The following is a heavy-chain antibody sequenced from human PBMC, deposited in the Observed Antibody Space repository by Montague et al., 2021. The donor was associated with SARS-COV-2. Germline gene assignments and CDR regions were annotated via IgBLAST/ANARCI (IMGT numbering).Heavy chain of an antibody. J-gene: IGHJ4*02. D-gene: IGHD3-22*01. CDR2: IGTAGDT. Sequence: SLRLSCAASGFTFSSYDMHWVRQATGKGLEWVSAIGTAGDTYYPGSVKGRFTISRENAKNSLYLQMNSLRAGDTAVYYCARAPRGYYDSSGYYNPPYYFDYWGQGTLVTGSS. CDR1: GFTFSSYD. V-gene: IGHV3-13*01. CDR3: ARAPRGYYDSSGYYNPPYYFDY.